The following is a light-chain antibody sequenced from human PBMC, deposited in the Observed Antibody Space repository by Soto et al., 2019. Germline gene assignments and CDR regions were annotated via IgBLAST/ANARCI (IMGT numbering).Light chain of an antibody. CDR1: QDINTY. J-gene: IGKJ3*01. Sequence: DIQMTQSPSSLSASVGDRVTITCQASQDINTYLNWYQQKPGKAPKLLIYDASSLQVGVPSRFSGSGSGTHFTLTISSLQPEDFATYFCQQSHSAPFTFGPGTTVDIK. V-gene: IGKV1-39*01. CDR3: QQSHSAPFT. CDR2: DAS.